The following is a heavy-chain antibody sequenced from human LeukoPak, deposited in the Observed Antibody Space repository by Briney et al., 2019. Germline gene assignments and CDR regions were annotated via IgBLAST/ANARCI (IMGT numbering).Heavy chain of an antibody. CDR1: GGSFISYA. D-gene: IGHD3-10*01. Sequence: SVKVSCKASGGSFISYAISWARQAPGQGLEWMGRIIPILTEADYAQKFQGRVTITADKFKTTVYMEMSSLRSEDTAVYYCARGIRGVPPDYYYYGMDVWGQGTTVTVSS. J-gene: IGHJ6*02. V-gene: IGHV1-69*04. CDR2: IIPILTEA. CDR3: ARGIRGVPPDYYYYGMDV.